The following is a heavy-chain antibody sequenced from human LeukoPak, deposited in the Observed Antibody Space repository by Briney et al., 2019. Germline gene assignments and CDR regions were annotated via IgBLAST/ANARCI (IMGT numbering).Heavy chain of an antibody. J-gene: IGHJ5*02. Sequence: PSETLSVTCTVSDDSFSSNSYYWAWIRQPPGKGLECIGGIRYSGSTYFNPSLKSRVTISIDTSKNQISLNLISVTAADTAVYYCARDRSSGWPGVNWFDPWGQGTLVTVFS. V-gene: IGHV4-39*07. CDR3: ARDRSSGWPGVNWFDP. CDR1: DDSFSSNSYY. D-gene: IGHD6-19*01. CDR2: IRYSGST.